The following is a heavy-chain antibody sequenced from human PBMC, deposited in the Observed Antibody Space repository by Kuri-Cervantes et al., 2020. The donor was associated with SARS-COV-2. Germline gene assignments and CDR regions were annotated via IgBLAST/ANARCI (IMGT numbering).Heavy chain of an antibody. CDR3: ARESVYQLLMVDAFDI. J-gene: IGHJ3*02. D-gene: IGHD2-2*01. CDR1: GFTFSSYG. CDR2: ISYDGSNK. Sequence: GGSLRLSCAASGFTFSSYGMHWVRQAPGKGLEWVAVISYDGSNKYYADSVKGRFTISRDNAKNSLYLQMNSLRAEDTAVYYCARESVYQLLMVDAFDIWGQGTMVTVSS. V-gene: IGHV3-30*03.